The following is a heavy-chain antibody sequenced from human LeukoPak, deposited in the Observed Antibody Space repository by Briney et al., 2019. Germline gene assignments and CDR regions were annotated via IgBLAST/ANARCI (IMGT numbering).Heavy chain of an antibody. Sequence: ASVKVSCKAYGYSFISYGIVWVRQAPGQGLEWMGWISAYNGNTIYAQKLQGRVTMTTDTSTTTAYMELRSLRSDDTAVYYCARDMITFTGGLDDNFDYWGQGTLVTVSS. D-gene: IGHD3-16*01. CDR3: ARDMITFTGGLDDNFDY. V-gene: IGHV1-18*01. CDR1: GYSFISYG. J-gene: IGHJ4*02. CDR2: ISAYNGNT.